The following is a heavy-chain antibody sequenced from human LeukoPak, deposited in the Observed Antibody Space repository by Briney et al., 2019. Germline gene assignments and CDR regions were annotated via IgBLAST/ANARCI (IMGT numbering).Heavy chain of an antibody. CDR3: ARFTGDYYYYYMDV. CDR1: GGSISSYY. Sequence: SETLSLTCTVSGGSISSYYWSWIRQPPGKGLEWIGRIYTSGSTNYNPSLKSRVTISVDTSKNQFSLKLSSVTAADTAVYYCARFTGDYYYYYMDVWGKGTTVTISS. J-gene: IGHJ6*03. D-gene: IGHD1-14*01. CDR2: IYTSGST. V-gene: IGHV4-4*08.